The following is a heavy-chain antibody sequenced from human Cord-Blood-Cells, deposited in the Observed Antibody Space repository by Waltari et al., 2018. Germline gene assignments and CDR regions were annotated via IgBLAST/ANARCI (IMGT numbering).Heavy chain of an antibody. V-gene: IGHV1-69*09. CDR3: ASNGVGSSGYVDY. J-gene: IGHJ4*02. D-gene: IGHD6-13*01. CDR1: GGTFSRNA. Sequence: QVQLVQSGAEVKKPGSSVKVSCKASGGTFSRNAFSWVRRAPGQRHEWMGRIILILGIANYAQKFQGRVTITAEKSTSTAYMELSSMRSEDTAVYYWASNGVGSSGYVDYWGQGALVTVSS. CDR2: IILILGIA.